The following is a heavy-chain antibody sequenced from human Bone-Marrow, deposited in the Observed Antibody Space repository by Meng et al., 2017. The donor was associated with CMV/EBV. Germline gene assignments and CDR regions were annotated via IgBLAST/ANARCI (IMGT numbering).Heavy chain of an antibody. V-gene: IGHV1-69*02. CDR3: ARGLRYFDWLSPSDYYYGIDV. CDR1: GGSFSNYP. CDR2: FIPMFNIT. J-gene: IGHJ6*02. D-gene: IGHD3-9*01. Sequence: SVKVSCKTSGGSFSNYPINWVRQAPGQGLEWMGRFIPMFNITGFAQRFQGRVSITADTSTSTGYMELSRLTSEDTAVYFCARGLRYFDWLSPSDYYYGIDVWGQGPPVPVPS.